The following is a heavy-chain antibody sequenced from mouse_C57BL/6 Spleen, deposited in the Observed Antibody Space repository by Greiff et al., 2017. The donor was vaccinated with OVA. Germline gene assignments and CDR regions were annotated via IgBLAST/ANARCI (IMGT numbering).Heavy chain of an antibody. J-gene: IGHJ4*01. CDR1: GFNIKDYY. Sequence: VQLQQSGAELVKPGASVKLSCTASGFNIKDYYMHWVKPRTEQGLAWIGRIDPEDGETKYAPKFQGKATITADTSSNTAYLQRSSLTSEDTAVYYCASPNYGSSFYAMGYWGQGTSVTVSS. D-gene: IGHD1-1*01. CDR2: IDPEDGET. V-gene: IGHV14-2*01. CDR3: ASPNYGSSFYAMGY.